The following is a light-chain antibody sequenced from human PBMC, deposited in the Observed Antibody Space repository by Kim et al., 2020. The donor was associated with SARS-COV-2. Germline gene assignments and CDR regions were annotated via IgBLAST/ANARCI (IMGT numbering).Light chain of an antibody. CDR2: GAS. J-gene: IGKJ4*01. CDR3: QQYNNWPLT. CDR1: QSVRSN. V-gene: IGKV3-15*01. Sequence: VSPGERAALACRASQSVRSNLAWYQQKPGQAPRLLLYGASTRATGIPARFSGSGSETEFTLTISSLQSEDFAIYYCQQYNNWPLTFGGGTKVDIK.